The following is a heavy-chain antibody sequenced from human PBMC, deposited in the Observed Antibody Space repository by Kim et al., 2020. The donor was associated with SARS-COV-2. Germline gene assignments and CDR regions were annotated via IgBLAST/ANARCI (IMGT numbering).Heavy chain of an antibody. Sequence: GGSLRLSCAASGFTFSNSAMSWVRQAPGKGLEWVSTITDSGGSTNYADSVKGRFTISRDNSKNTLYLQMHSLRAEGTALYYCAKDVSGIVGASSYWGQGTLVTVSS. CDR2: ITDSGGST. J-gene: IGHJ4*02. CDR1: GFTFSNSA. D-gene: IGHD1-26*01. V-gene: IGHV3-23*01. CDR3: AKDVSGIVGASSY.